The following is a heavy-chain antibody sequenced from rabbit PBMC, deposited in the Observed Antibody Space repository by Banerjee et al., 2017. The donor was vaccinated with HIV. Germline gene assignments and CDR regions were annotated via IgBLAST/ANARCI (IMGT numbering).Heavy chain of an antibody. J-gene: IGHJ4*01. CDR1: GFDFSSNA. CDR2: ISTGDDNT. V-gene: IGHV1S45*01. Sequence: QEQLVESGGDLVKPGASLTLTCTASGFDFSSNAMCWVRQAPGKGLEWIAGISTGDDNTYYASWAKGRFTISKTSSTTVTLQMTSLTAADTATYFCARDPVSGGYNHNLWGPGTLVTVS. D-gene: IGHD1-1*01. CDR3: ARDPVSGGYNHNL.